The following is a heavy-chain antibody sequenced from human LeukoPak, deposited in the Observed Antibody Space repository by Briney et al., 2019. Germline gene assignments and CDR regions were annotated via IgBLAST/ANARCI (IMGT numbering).Heavy chain of an antibody. CDR3: ARGPTYCSSSSCLQGE. CDR1: GGSISSGSYY. J-gene: IGHJ4*02. D-gene: IGHD2-15*01. V-gene: IGHV4-61*02. CDR2: IYTSGST. Sequence: SETLSLTCTVSGGSISSGSYYWRWIRQPAGKGLEWIGRIYTSGSTNYNPYLKSRVTISVDTSKNQFSLKLSSVTAADTAVYYCARGPTYCSSSSCLQGEWGQGILVTVSS.